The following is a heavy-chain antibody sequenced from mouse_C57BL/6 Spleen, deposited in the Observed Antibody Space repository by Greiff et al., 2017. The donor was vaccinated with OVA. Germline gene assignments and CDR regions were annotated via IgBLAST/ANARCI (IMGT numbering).Heavy chain of an antibody. CDR3: ARAYGSSYVFAY. D-gene: IGHD1-1*01. CDR1: GYTFTSYW. V-gene: IGHV1-69*01. CDR2: IDPSDSYT. Sequence: QVQLQQPGAELVMPGASVKLSCKASGYTFTSYWMHWVKQRPGQGLEWIGEIDPSDSYTNYNQKFKGKSTLTVDKSSSTAYMQLSSLTSEDSAVYYCARAYGSSYVFAYWGQGTLVTVSA. J-gene: IGHJ3*01.